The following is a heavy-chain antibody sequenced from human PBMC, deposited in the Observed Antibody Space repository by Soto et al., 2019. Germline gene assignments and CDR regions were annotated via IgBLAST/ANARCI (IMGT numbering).Heavy chain of an antibody. CDR3: AKDRDELLWTDDAFDI. Sequence: GGSLRLSCAASGFTFDDYAMHWVRQAPGKGLEWVSGISWNSGSIGYADSVKGRFTISRDNAKNSLYLQMNSLRAEDTALYYCAKDRDELLWTDDAFDIWGQGTMVTVSS. V-gene: IGHV3-9*01. D-gene: IGHD2-2*01. CDR1: GFTFDDYA. J-gene: IGHJ3*02. CDR2: ISWNSGSI.